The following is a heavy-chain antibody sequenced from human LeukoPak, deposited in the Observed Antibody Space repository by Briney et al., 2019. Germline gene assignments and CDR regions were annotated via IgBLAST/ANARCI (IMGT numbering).Heavy chain of an antibody. CDR2: IKSKIDGGTT. CDR1: GFTFSSYS. D-gene: IGHD3-22*01. Sequence: KPGGSLRLSCAASGFTFSSYSMNWVRQAPGKGLEWVGRIKSKIDGGTTDYAAPVKGRFTISRDDSKNTLYLQMNSLKTEDTAVYYCTXDATNTYYXXSSSGYYYLGYWGQGTLVTXSS. CDR3: TXDATNTYYXXSSSGYYYLGY. V-gene: IGHV3-15*01. J-gene: IGHJ4*02.